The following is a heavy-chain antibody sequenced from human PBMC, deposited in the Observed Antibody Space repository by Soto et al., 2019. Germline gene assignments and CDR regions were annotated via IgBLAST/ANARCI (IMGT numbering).Heavy chain of an antibody. CDR3: ARGSGGVAVPSYFDD. J-gene: IGHJ4*02. V-gene: IGHV4-59*06. D-gene: IGHD6-19*01. CDR2: IYNSGNS. CDR1: GFSVSNIY. Sequence: VQLVESGGGLIQSGGSLRLSCVVSGFSVSNIYMSWVRQAPGKGLEWIGYIYNSGNSFYNPSLKSRVTISVDTSKSQFSLTLTSVTAADTAFYYCARGSGGVAVPSYFDDWGQGTLVTVSS.